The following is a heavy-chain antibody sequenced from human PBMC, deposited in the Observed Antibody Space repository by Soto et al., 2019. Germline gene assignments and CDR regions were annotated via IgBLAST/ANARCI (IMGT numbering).Heavy chain of an antibody. CDR3: ASSFFFQAEDGRQYVRSVSAFLLNRSSDL. Sequence: PPGKGLEWIGEIYHSGSTNYNPSLKSRVTRSVDKSKNQFPRKLSSVTAADTAVYYCASSFFFQAEDGRQYVRSVSAFLLNRSSDL. D-gene: IGHD3-10*02. CDR2: IYHSGST. J-gene: IGHJ2*01. V-gene: IGHV4-4*02.